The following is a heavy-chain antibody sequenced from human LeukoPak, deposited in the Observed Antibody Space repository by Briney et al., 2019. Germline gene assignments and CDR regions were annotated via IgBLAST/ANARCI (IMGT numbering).Heavy chain of an antibody. J-gene: IGHJ4*02. Sequence: GGSLRLSCAASGFTFSTYEMNWVRQAPGKGLEWVSYISSTGSNIYYADSVKGRFAISRDNAKNSLYLLMNSLRTEDTAVYYCAATYYYDGSGDYWGQGTLVTVSS. D-gene: IGHD3-22*01. CDR3: AATYYYDGSGDY. CDR2: ISSTGSNI. V-gene: IGHV3-48*03. CDR1: GFTFSTYE.